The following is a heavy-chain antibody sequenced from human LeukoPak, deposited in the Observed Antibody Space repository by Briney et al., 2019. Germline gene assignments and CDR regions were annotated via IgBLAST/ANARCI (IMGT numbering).Heavy chain of an antibody. J-gene: IGHJ6*04. CDR1: GFTFSGYD. CDR3: AKDVTMVRGSIDV. D-gene: IGHD3-10*01. CDR2: ISGSSSYI. Sequence: GGSLRLSCAASGFTFSGYDMNWVRQAPGKELEWVSSISGSSSYIYYADSMKGRFTISRDNSKNTLYLQMNSLRAEDTAVYYCAKDVTMVRGSIDVWGKGTTVTISS. V-gene: IGHV3-21*01.